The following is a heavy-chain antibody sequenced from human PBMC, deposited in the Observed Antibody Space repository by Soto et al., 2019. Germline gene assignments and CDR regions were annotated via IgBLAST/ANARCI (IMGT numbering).Heavy chain of an antibody. CDR2: LNPNTGDS. V-gene: IGHV1-8*01. J-gene: IGHJ4*02. D-gene: IGHD1-1*01. Sequence: ASVKVSCKASGYTFTSYDIYWVRQATGQGPEWMGWLNPNTGDSAYAQKFQGRISVTSDTSINTVHMELSSLRSEDTAVYYCARRAETNGWNGFGADKYYFDFWGQGTLVTVSS. CDR1: GYTFTSYD. CDR3: ARRAETNGWNGFGADKYYFDF.